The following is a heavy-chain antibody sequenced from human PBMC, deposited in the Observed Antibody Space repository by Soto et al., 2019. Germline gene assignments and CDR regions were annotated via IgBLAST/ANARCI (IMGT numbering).Heavy chain of an antibody. V-gene: IGHV4-31*02. Sequence: GLEWIGYIYYSGSTYYNPSLKSRVTISVDTSKNQFSLKLSSVTAADTAVYYCARDTYSGSDYVRGYYYGMDVWGQGTTVTVSS. J-gene: IGHJ6*02. CDR2: IYYSGST. D-gene: IGHD1-26*01. CDR3: ARDTYSGSDYVRGYYYGMDV.